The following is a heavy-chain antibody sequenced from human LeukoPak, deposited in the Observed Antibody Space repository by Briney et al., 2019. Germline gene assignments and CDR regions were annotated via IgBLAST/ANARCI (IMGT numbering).Heavy chain of an antibody. V-gene: IGHV4-59*01. D-gene: IGHD7-27*01. J-gene: IGHJ4*02. CDR3: ARIPGDRPDD. Sequence: SETLSLTCAVSGASMTSYYWTWIRQPPGKGLEWVGYMYFGERTNYNPSLKSRATISIDTSKKQFSLNLKSVTAADTAVYYCARIPGDRPDDWGQGTLVTVS. CDR2: MYFGERT. CDR1: GASMTSYY.